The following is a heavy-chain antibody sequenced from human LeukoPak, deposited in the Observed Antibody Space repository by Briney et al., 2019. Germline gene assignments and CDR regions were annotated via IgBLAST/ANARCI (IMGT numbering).Heavy chain of an antibody. CDR1: GGSISSHY. J-gene: IGHJ6*03. CDR3: AREYSGSSGDYYYMDV. D-gene: IGHD1-26*01. Sequence: PSETLSLTCTVSGGSISSHYWSWLRQPPGKGLEWIGYIYYSGSTNYNPSLKSRVTISVDTSKNQFSLKLSSVTAADTAVYYCAREYSGSSGDYYYMDVWGKGTTVTVSS. CDR2: IYYSGST. V-gene: IGHV4-59*11.